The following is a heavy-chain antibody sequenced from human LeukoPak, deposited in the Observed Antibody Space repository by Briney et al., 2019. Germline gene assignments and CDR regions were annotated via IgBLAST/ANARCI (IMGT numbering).Heavy chain of an antibody. CDR1: GFTFNTYA. D-gene: IGHD3-16*02. J-gene: IGHJ5*02. CDR2: ISGSGGST. V-gene: IGHV3-23*01. Sequence: GGSLRLSCAASGFTFNTYAMGWVRQAPGKGLEWVSSISGSGGSTYYADSVKGRFTISRDNSNNTLYLQINSLRAEDTAVYYCAKTPSLWWFDPWGQGTLVTVSS. CDR3: AKTPSLWWFDP.